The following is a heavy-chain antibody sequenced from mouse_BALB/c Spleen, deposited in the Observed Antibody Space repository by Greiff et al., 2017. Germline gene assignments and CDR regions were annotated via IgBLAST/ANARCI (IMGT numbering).Heavy chain of an antibody. CDR2: IDPANGNT. CDR3: ARDRYEGAMDY. D-gene: IGHD2-14*01. Sequence: VQLQQSGAELVKPGASVKLSCTASGFNIKDTYMHWVKQRPEQGLEWIGRIDPANGNTKYDPKFQGKATITADTSSNTAYLQLSSLTSEDTAVYYCARDRYEGAMDYWGQGTTLTVSS. J-gene: IGHJ2*01. CDR1: GFNIKDTY. V-gene: IGHV14-3*02.